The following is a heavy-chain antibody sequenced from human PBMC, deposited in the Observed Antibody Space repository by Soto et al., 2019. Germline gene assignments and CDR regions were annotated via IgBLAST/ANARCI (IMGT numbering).Heavy chain of an antibody. D-gene: IGHD6-19*01. CDR1: GFTFSNYA. CDR2: ISASGGKT. V-gene: IGHV3-23*01. Sequence: GGSLRLSCAASGFTFSNYAMSWVRQAPGKGLEWVSAISASGGKTYSADSVKGRFTISRDNSKNTVYLQMNSLRAEDTAVYYCAKYRQWLVPLECPDYWGQGTLVTSPQ. CDR3: AKYRQWLVPLECPDY. J-gene: IGHJ4*02.